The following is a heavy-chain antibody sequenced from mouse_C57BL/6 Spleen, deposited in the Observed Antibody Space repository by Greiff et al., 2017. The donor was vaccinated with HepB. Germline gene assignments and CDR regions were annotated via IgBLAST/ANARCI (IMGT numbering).Heavy chain of an antibody. Sequence: EVKVVESGPELVKPGASVKISCKASGYSFTGYYMNWVKQSPEKSLEWIGEINPSTGGTTYNQKFKAKATLTVDKSSSTAYMQLKSLTSEDSAVYYCARHYYGSSYRYFDVWGTGTTVTVSS. CDR2: INPSTGGT. D-gene: IGHD1-1*01. CDR1: GYSFTGYY. CDR3: ARHYYGSSYRYFDV. J-gene: IGHJ1*03. V-gene: IGHV1-42*01.